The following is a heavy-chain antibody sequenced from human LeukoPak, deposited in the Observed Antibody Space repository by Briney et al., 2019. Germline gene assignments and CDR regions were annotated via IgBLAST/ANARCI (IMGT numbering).Heavy chain of an antibody. CDR2: INPNSGGT. CDR3: AREYSSSWPFDY. D-gene: IGHD6-13*01. J-gene: IGHJ4*02. Sequence: ASAKVSCKASGYTFTSYAMNWVRQAPGQGLEWMGWINPNSGGTNYAQKFQGRVTMTRDTSISTAYMELSRLRSDDTAVYYCAREYSSSWPFDYWGQGTLVTVSS. CDR1: GYTFTSYA. V-gene: IGHV1-2*02.